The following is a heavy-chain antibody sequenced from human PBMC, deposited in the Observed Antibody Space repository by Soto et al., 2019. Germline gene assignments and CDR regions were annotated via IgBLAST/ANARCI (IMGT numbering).Heavy chain of an antibody. CDR3: ARDAMVRGVIIDYYYGMDV. CDR1: GGTFSSYA. Sequence: VKVSCKASGGTFSSYAISWVRQAPGQGLEWMGGIIPIFGTANYAQKFQGRVTITADESTSTAYMELSSLRSEDTAVYYCARDAMVRGVIIDYYYGMDVWGQGTTVTVSS. V-gene: IGHV1-69*13. J-gene: IGHJ6*02. CDR2: IIPIFGTA. D-gene: IGHD3-10*01.